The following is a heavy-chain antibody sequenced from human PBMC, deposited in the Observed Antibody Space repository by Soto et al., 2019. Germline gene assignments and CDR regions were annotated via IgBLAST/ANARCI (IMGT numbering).Heavy chain of an antibody. CDR1: GFTFSSYD. CDR2: IGTAGDT. V-gene: IGHV3-13*04. CDR3: ARDTKSYYGMDV. J-gene: IGHJ6*02. Sequence: EVQLVESGGGLVQPGGSLRLSCAASGFTFSSYDMHWVRQATGKGLEWVSAIGTAGDTYYPGSVKGRFTISRENAKNSLYLQMNSLRAGDTAVYYCARDTKSYYGMDVWGQGTTVTVSS.